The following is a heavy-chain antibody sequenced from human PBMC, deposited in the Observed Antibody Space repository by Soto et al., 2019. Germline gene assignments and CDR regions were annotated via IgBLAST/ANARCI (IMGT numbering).Heavy chain of an antibody. CDR3: ARRIKADYYGLDV. V-gene: IGHV1-2*04. CDR2: INPNSGGT. Sequence: ASVKVSCKASGYTFTGYYMHWARQAPGQGLEWMGWINPNSGGTNYAQKFQGWVTMTRDTSISTAYMELSRLRSDDTAVYYCARRIKADYYGLDVWGQGTTVTVSS. J-gene: IGHJ6*02. CDR1: GYTFTGYY. D-gene: IGHD3-10*01.